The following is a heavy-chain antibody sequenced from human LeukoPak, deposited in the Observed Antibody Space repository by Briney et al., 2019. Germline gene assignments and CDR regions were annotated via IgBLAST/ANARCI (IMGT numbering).Heavy chain of an antibody. CDR1: GGSFSGYY. V-gene: IGHV4-34*01. Sequence: PETLSLTCAVYGGSFSGYYWSWIRQPPGKGLEWIGEINHSGSTNYNPSLKSRVTISVDTSKNQFSLKLSSVTAADTAVYYCARGYCSGGSCYSREFDYWGQGTLVTVSS. J-gene: IGHJ4*02. CDR2: INHSGST. CDR3: ARGYCSGGSCYSREFDY. D-gene: IGHD2-15*01.